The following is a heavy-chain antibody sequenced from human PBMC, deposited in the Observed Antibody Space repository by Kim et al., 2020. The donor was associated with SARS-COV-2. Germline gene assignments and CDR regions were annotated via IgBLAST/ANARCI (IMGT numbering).Heavy chain of an antibody. CDR1: GFFVSNTY. D-gene: IGHD2-21*02. V-gene: IGHV3-53*01. CDR3: ARLGPVTANYYYGMDV. J-gene: IGHJ6*02. CDR2: IYTGATT. Sequence: GGSLRLSCAASGFFVSNTYLSWVRQAPGKGLEWVSVIYTGATTYYADSVRDRFTISRDNSRNTVYLQMNSLRAEDTAVYYCARLGPVTANYYYGMDVWG.